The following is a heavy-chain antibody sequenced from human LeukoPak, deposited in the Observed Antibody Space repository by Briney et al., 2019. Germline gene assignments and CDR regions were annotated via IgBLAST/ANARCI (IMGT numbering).Heavy chain of an antibody. CDR2: ISWNSGSL. D-gene: IGHD6-13*01. CDR3: AGERPSSSWYDY. Sequence: GGSLRLSCAASGFIYDNHAMHWVRQAPGKALEWVSGISWNSGSLGYADTVRGRFIISRDNAKNSLFLQMNSLRAEDTAVYYCAGERPSSSWYDYWGQGTLVTVSS. V-gene: IGHV3-9*01. CDR1: GFIYDNHA. J-gene: IGHJ4*02.